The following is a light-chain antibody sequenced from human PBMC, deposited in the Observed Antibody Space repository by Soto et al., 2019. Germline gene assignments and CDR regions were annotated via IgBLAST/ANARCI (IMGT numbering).Light chain of an antibody. CDR2: DAS. J-gene: IGKJ3*01. CDR3: QQYGNSPFA. CDR1: QSVSSSY. Sequence: EIVLTQSPGTLSLSPGERATLSCRASQSVSSSYLAWYQQKPGQAPRLLIYDASSRATGIPDRFSGSGSGTDFTLTISRLEPEDFAVYYCQQYGNSPFAFGPGTKVDIE. V-gene: IGKV3-20*01.